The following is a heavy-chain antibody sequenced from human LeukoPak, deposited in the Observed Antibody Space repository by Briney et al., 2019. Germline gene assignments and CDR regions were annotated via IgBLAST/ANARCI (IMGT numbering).Heavy chain of an antibody. V-gene: IGHV1-69*01. CDR3: ARGFQKDYFPSYYFDY. D-gene: IGHD3-10*01. CDR1: GGTLSSYA. CDR2: IIPIFGTA. J-gene: IGHJ4*02. Sequence: SVKVSCKASGGTLSSYAISWVRQAPGQGLEWMGGIIPIFGTANYAQKFQGRVTITADESTSTAYMELSSLRSEDTAVYYCARGFQKDYFPSYYFDYWGQGTLVTVSS.